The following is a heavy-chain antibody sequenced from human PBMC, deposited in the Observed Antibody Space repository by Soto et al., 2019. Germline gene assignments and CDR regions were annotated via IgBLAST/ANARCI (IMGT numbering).Heavy chain of an antibody. CDR1: GGSISSSREY. CDR3: ARIQNFYYCDMDV. J-gene: IGHJ6*03. V-gene: IGHV4-39*01. Sequence: QLQLQESGPGLVKPSETLSLTCTVSGGSISSSREYWGWIRQPPGKGLEWIGSIFYSRSTYYNPSLRSRASISVDSSKNQFSLRLGSVTAADTAVYYCARIQNFYYCDMDVWGKGTTVTVSS. CDR2: IFYSRST.